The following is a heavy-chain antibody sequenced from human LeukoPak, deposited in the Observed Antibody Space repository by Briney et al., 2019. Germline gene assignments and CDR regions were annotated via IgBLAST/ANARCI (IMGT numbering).Heavy chain of an antibody. CDR2: ISGSSNFA. D-gene: IGHD4-11*01. J-gene: IGHJ4*02. CDR3: ARGYSNYDY. CDR1: GFTFSDYY. Sequence: SGGSLRLSCAASGFTFSDYYMSWIRQAPGKGLEWVSYISGSSNFANYADSVKGRFTISRDNAKNSLYLLLNSLRAEDTAVYYCARGYSNYDYWGQGTLVTVSS. V-gene: IGHV3-11*05.